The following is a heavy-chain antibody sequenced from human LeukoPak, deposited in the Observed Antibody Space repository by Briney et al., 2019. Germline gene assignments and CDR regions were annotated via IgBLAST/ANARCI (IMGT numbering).Heavy chain of an antibody. Sequence: PGGSLRLSCSASGFPFSSYAMHWVRQAPGGGLEYVSAISDSGGSTYYADSVKGRFTISRDNSKNTLYLQMSSLRAEDTAVYFCVRGYSFGPYGMDVWGQGTTVTVS. J-gene: IGHJ6*02. CDR1: GFPFSSYA. CDR3: VRGYSFGPYGMDV. D-gene: IGHD2-15*01. CDR2: ISDSGGST. V-gene: IGHV3-64D*09.